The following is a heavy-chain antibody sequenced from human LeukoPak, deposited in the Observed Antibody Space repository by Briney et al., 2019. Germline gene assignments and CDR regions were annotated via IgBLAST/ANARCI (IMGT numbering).Heavy chain of an antibody. D-gene: IGHD3-16*02. Sequence: SETLSLTCTVSGGSISSYNWSWIRQPPGKGLEWIGYIYYSGSTNYNPSLKSRVTMSVDTSKNQFSLKLSSVTAADTAVYYCARDVPYYDYVWGSYRYGGLDYWGQGTLVTVSS. CDR2: IYYSGST. J-gene: IGHJ4*02. V-gene: IGHV4-59*12. CDR1: GGSISSYN. CDR3: ARDVPYYDYVWGSYRYGGLDY.